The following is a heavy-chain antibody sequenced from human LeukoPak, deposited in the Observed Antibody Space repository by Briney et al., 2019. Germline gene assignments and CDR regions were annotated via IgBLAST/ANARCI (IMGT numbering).Heavy chain of an antibody. CDR3: AKDHYWSIDY. J-gene: IGHJ4*02. CDR2: IKGDGIST. D-gene: IGHD3-3*01. V-gene: IGHV3-74*01. CDR1: GFDFSSNW. Sequence: GGSLRLSCADSGFDFSSNWMHWVRHAPGQGLVWVSRIKGDGISTNYADSVKGRFTISRDIAKNTLYLQMNSLRAEDTGVYYCAKDHYWSIDYWGRGTLVTVSS.